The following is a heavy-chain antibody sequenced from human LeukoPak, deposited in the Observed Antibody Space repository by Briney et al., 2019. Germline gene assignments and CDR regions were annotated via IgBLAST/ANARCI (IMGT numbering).Heavy chain of an antibody. Sequence: GGSLRLSCAASGFSFSSYAMHWVRQAPGKGLEWVAIISYDGSNKYYADSVKGRFTISRDNSKNTLYLQMNSLRAEDTAVYYCARDRDPRGGAYFDYWGQGTLVTVSS. CDR3: ARDRDPRGGAYFDY. D-gene: IGHD3-10*01. CDR2: ISYDGSNK. V-gene: IGHV3-30-3*01. J-gene: IGHJ4*02. CDR1: GFSFSSYA.